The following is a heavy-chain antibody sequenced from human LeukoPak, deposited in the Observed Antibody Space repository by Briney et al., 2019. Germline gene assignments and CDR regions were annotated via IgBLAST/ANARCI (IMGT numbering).Heavy chain of an antibody. CDR2: IDTASNT. J-gene: IGHJ4*02. D-gene: IGHD2-15*01. V-gene: IGHV3-21*01. CDR3: ARTVCSGGSCPQDY. Sequence: GGSLRLSCAASGFTFRSYSINWVRQAPGKGLEWVSSIDTASNTFYADSVKGRFTISRDNAKNSLDLQMNSLRAEDTAVYYCARTVCSGGSCPQDYWGQGTLVTVSS. CDR1: GFTFRSYS.